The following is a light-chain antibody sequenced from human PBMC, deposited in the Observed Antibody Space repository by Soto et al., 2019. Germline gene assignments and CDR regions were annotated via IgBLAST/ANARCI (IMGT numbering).Light chain of an antibody. CDR1: SRDVGGYNY. V-gene: IGLV2-14*01. J-gene: IGLJ2*01. Sequence: QSALTQAASVSGSPGQSITISCTGTSRDVGGYNYVSWYQQHPGKAPKLMIYELSNRPSWVSNRFSGSMSGNTASLTISGLQAEDEDDYYCSSYTSSSTPLFGGGTKLTVL. CDR2: ELS. CDR3: SSYTSSSTPL.